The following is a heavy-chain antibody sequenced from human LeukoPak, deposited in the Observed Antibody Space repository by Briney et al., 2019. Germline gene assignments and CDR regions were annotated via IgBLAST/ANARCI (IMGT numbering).Heavy chain of an antibody. Sequence: SETLSLTCTVSGGSISSHYWSWIRQPPGKGLEWTGYIYYSGSTNYNPSLKSRVTISVDTSKNQFSLKLSSVTAADTAVYYCASLLQGFFDYWGQGTLVTVSS. CDR2: IYYSGST. CDR3: ASLLQGFFDY. CDR1: GGSISSHY. V-gene: IGHV4-59*11. J-gene: IGHJ4*02.